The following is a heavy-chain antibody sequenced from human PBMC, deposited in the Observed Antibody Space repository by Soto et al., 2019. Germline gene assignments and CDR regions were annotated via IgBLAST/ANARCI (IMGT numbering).Heavy chain of an antibody. Sequence: QVQLVESGGGVVQPGRSLRLSCAASGFTFSSYGMHWVRQAPGKGLEWVAVISYDGSNKYYADSVKGRFTISRDNSKNTLYLQMNSLRAEDTAVYYCARFSSSWYNAFDIWGQGTMVTVSS. V-gene: IGHV3-30*03. J-gene: IGHJ3*02. CDR2: ISYDGSNK. CDR3: ARFSSSWYNAFDI. D-gene: IGHD6-13*01. CDR1: GFTFSSYG.